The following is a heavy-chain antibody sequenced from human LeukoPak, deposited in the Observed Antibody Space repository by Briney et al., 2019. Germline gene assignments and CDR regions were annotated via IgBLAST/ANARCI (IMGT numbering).Heavy chain of an antibody. J-gene: IGHJ2*01. Sequence: SETLSLTCTVSGGSISSYYWSWIRQPAGKGLEWIGRIYTSGSTNYNPSLKSRVTISVNKSKNQFSLKLSSVTAADTAVYYCARESYYYDSSGYPYWYFDLWGRGTLVTVSS. V-gene: IGHV4-4*07. CDR1: GGSISSYY. CDR2: IYTSGST. D-gene: IGHD3-22*01. CDR3: ARESYYYDSSGYPYWYFDL.